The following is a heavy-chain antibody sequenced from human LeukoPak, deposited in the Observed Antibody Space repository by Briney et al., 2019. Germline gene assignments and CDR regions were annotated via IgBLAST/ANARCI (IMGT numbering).Heavy chain of an antibody. Sequence: GGSLRLSCAASGFTFSNAWMSWVRQAPGKGLEWVPFIVGSSTTIYYADSLKGRFTISRDNAKNSLYLQMNSLRAEDTAVYYCARDKKVGSGDVWGQGTTVTVSS. D-gene: IGHD6-19*01. J-gene: IGHJ6*02. CDR1: GFTFSNAW. CDR2: IVGSSTTI. CDR3: ARDKKVGSGDV. V-gene: IGHV3-48*04.